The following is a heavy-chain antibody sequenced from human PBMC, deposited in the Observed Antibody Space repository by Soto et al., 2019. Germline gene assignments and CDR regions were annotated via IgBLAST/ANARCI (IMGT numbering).Heavy chain of an antibody. CDR2: IIHILGIA. D-gene: IGHD1-26*01. CDR1: GGTFSSYT. V-gene: IGHV1-69*02. CDR3: ARLTERSSWFDP. J-gene: IGHJ5*02. Sequence: QVQLVQSGAEVKKPGSSVKVSCKASGGTFSSYTISWVRQAPGQGLEWMGRIIHILGIANYAQKFQGRVTITADKSTSTAYMELSSLRSEDTAVYYCARLTERSSWFDPWGQGTLVTVSS.